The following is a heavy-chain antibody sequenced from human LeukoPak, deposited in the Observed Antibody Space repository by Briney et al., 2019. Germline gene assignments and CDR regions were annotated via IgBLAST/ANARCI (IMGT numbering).Heavy chain of an antibody. CDR2: IYTSGST. D-gene: IGHD3-22*01. CDR3: ARESSHYYDSSHYFDY. CDR1: GYSISSISSY. J-gene: IGHJ4*02. V-gene: IGHV4-61*02. Sequence: PSETLSLTCTVSGYSISSISSYWSWVRQPPGKGLEWIGRIYTSGSTNYNPSLKSRVTISVDTSKNQFSLKLSSVTAADTAVYYCARESSHYYDSSHYFDYWSQGTLVTVSS.